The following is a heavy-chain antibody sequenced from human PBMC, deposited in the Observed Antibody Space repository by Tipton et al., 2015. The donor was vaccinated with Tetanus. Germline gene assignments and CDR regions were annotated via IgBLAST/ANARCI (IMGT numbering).Heavy chain of an antibody. D-gene: IGHD3-22*01. J-gene: IGHJ3*02. V-gene: IGHV1-69*01. Sequence: QLVQSGPEVKKPGSSVKVSCKASGGTFSSYAISWVRQAPGQGLEWMGGIIPIFGTANYAQKFQGRVTITADESTSTAYMELSSLRSEDTAVHYCAREAYYYDSSGYSPFLDIWGQGTMVTVSS. CDR3: AREAYYYDSSGYSPFLDI. CDR1: GGTFSSYA. CDR2: IIPIFGTA.